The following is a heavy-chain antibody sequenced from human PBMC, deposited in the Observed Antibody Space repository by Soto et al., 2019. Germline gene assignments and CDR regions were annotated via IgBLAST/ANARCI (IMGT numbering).Heavy chain of an antibody. CDR1: GFTFSSYW. J-gene: IGHJ3*02. D-gene: IGHD3-22*01. Sequence: PGGSLRLSCAASGFTFSSYWMSWVRQAPGKGLEWVANIKQDGSEKYYVDSVKGRFTISRDNAKNSLYLQMNSLRAEDTAVYYCARVHRGITMIVVVISAAFDIWGQGTMVTVSS. CDR2: IKQDGSEK. V-gene: IGHV3-7*01. CDR3: ARVHRGITMIVVVISAAFDI.